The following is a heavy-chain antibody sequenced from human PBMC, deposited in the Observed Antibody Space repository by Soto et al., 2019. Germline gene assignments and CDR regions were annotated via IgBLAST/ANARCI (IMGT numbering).Heavy chain of an antibody. Sequence: SETLSLTCTVSGGSVSSGTYYWSWIRQPPGEGLEWIGYIYYPGSTNYNPSLKSRVTISIDTSKNQFSLKLSSVTAADTAVFYCARSLGTVYDSLPDYWGQGTLVTVSS. D-gene: IGHD3-22*01. CDR1: GGSVSSGTYY. CDR2: IYYPGST. V-gene: IGHV4-61*01. CDR3: ARSLGTVYDSLPDY. J-gene: IGHJ4*01.